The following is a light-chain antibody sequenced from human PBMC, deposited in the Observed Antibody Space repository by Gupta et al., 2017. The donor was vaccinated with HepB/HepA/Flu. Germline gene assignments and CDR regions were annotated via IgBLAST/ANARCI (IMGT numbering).Light chain of an antibody. Sequence: DIQMTQSPSSLSASVGDRVTITCRASQSISSYLNWYQQKAGKAPRLLIYAASSVASGVPSRFSGRGSGRDFTLTISRPQREDFATYYCQQSDSTLWTFGQGTKVEIK. CDR3: QQSDSTLWT. CDR2: AAS. V-gene: IGKV1-39*01. J-gene: IGKJ1*01. CDR1: QSISSY.